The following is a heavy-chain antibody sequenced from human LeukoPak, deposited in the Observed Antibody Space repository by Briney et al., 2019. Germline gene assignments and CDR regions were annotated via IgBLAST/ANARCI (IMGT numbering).Heavy chain of an antibody. V-gene: IGHV4-34*01. CDR1: GGSFSGYH. D-gene: IGHD3-22*01. Sequence: SETLSLTCAVYGGSFSGYHWSWIRQPPGKGLEWIGEINHSGSTNYNPSLKSRVTISVDTSKNQFSLKLSSVTAADTAVYYCARGRFFYYDSSGYYRHHAFDIWGQGTMVTVSS. J-gene: IGHJ3*02. CDR2: INHSGST. CDR3: ARGRFFYYDSSGYYRHHAFDI.